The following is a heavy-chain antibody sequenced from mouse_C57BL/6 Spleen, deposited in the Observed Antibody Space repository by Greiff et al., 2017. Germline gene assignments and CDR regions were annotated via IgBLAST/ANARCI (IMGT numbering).Heavy chain of an antibody. CDR2: IWSGGST. J-gene: IGHJ4*01. CDR1: GFSLTSYG. V-gene: IGHV2-2*01. D-gene: IGHD2-4*01. CDR3: ARKGDYGHYAMDY. Sequence: QVQLQQSGPGLVQPSQSLSITCTVSGFSLTSYGVHWVRPSPGKGLEWLGVIWSGGSTDYNAAFISRLSISKDNSKSQVFFKMNSLQADDTAIYYFARKGDYGHYAMDYWGQGTSVTVSS.